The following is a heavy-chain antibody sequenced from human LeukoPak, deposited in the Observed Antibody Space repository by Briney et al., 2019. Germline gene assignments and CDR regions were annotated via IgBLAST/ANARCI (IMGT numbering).Heavy chain of an antibody. Sequence: GGSLRLSCAASGFTFSTYAMSWVRQAPGKGLEWVSAISGSDGSTYYADSVKGRFTISRDNAKNSLYLQMNSLRAEDTAVYYCARVYSSGWFFDYWGQGTLVTVSS. CDR1: GFTFSTYA. J-gene: IGHJ4*02. V-gene: IGHV3-23*01. CDR3: ARVYSSGWFFDY. D-gene: IGHD6-19*01. CDR2: ISGSDGST.